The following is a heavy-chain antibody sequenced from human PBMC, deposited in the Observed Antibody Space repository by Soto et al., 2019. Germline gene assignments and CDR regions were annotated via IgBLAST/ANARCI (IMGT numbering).Heavy chain of an antibody. CDR1: GYTFSSYA. J-gene: IGHJ5*02. CDR3: ARAPLFTFGDFLSIVPNWFDP. Sequence: ASVKVSCKASGYTFSSYAISWVRQAPGQGLEWMGWISAYNGNTIYAQNLQGRVTMTTDTSTTTAYMELRSLRSDDTAVYYCARAPLFTFGDFLSIVPNWFDPWGQGTLVTVSS. CDR2: ISAYNGNT. V-gene: IGHV1-18*01. D-gene: IGHD3-10*01.